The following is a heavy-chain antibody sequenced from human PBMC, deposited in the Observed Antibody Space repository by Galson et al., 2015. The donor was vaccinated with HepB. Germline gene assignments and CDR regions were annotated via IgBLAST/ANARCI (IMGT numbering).Heavy chain of an antibody. CDR2: ISYDGSNK. V-gene: IGHV3-30-3*01. Sequence: LRLSCAASGFTFSSYAMHWVRQAPGKGLEWVAVISYDGSNKYYADSVKGRFTISRDNSKNTLYLQMNSLRAEDTAVYYCARAESSYYDFWSGSIDYWGQGTLVTVSS. CDR3: ARAESSYYDFWSGSIDY. CDR1: GFTFSSYA. J-gene: IGHJ4*02. D-gene: IGHD3-3*01.